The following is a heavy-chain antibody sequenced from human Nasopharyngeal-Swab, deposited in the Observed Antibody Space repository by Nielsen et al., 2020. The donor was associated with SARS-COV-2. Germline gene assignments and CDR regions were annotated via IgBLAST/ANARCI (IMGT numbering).Heavy chain of an antibody. D-gene: IGHD4-17*01. CDR3: ATTVAKAFHI. J-gene: IGHJ3*02. V-gene: IGHV3-11*06. CDR2: ISGGSAYT. Sequence: WIRQPPGKGLEWLSYISGGSAYTKYDDSVKGRFTISRDNAKNILFLQMNSLRVEDTAVYFCATTVAKAFHIWGQGTMVTVSS.